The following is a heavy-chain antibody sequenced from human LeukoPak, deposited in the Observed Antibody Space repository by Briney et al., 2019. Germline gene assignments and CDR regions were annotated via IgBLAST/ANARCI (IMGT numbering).Heavy chain of an antibody. CDR3: ARVWGSSGYYLVY. J-gene: IGHJ4*02. D-gene: IGHD3-22*01. CDR2: ISSSSSYT. CDR1: GFTFSDYY. Sequence: PGGSLRLSCAASGFTFSDYYMSWIHQAPGKGLEWVSYISSSSSYTNYADSVKGRFTISRDNAKNSLYLQMNSLRAEDTAVYYCARVWGSSGYYLVYWGQGTLVTVSS. V-gene: IGHV3-11*06.